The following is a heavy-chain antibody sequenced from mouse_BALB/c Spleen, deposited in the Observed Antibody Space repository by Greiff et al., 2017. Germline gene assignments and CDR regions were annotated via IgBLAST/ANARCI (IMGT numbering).Heavy chain of an antibody. V-gene: IGHV5-15*02. CDR1: GFTFSDYG. Sequence: EVQRVESGGGLVQPGGSRKLSCAASGFTFSDYGMAWVRQAPGKGPEWVAFISNLAYSIYYADTVTGRFTISRENAKNTLYLEMSSLRSEDTAMYYCARALYGSSYYFDYWGQGTTLTVSS. J-gene: IGHJ2*01. CDR2: ISNLAYSI. D-gene: IGHD1-1*01. CDR3: ARALYGSSYYFDY.